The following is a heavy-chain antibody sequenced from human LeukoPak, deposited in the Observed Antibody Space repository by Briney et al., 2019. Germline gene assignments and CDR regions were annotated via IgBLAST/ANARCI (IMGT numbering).Heavy chain of an antibody. CDR3: ARAGYTISSYRFDE. V-gene: IGHV4-4*07. J-gene: IGHJ4*02. CDR2: IYTTGRT. Sequence: PSETLSLMCSVSGGTIKSYWWSWIRQPAGKGLEFIGRIYTTGRTNYNPSLKSRVSMLVDTSKNEISLELESVTAADTAVYFCARAGYTISSYRFDEWGQGALVTVSS. D-gene: IGHD3-16*02. CDR1: GGTIKSYW.